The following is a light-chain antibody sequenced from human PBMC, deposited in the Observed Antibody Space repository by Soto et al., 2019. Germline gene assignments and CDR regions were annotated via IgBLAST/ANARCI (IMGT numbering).Light chain of an antibody. CDR3: AAWDDSLSAFYV. CDR1: SSNIGSNY. V-gene: IGLV1-47*01. J-gene: IGLJ1*01. CDR2: RNN. Sequence: QSVLTQPPSASGTPGQRVTISCSGSSSNIGSNYVYWYQQLPGTAPKLLIYRNNQRPSGVPDRFPGSKSGTSASLAISGLRSEDEAGYYCAAWDDSLSAFYVFGTGTKLTVL.